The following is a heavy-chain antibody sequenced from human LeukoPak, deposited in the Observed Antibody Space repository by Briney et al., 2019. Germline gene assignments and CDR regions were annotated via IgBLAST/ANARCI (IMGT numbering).Heavy chain of an antibody. D-gene: IGHD5-12*01. Sequence: GGSLRLSCGASGFTFSNHGLHWVRQCPGKGLEWVAVMSYDGSSKDYADSVKGRFTITRDNSKNTLHLEMHSLKTEDTAVYYCARVRGRSGYGPFDNWGQGTLVTV. CDR1: GFTFSNHG. J-gene: IGHJ4*02. CDR2: MSYDGSSK. CDR3: ARVRGRSGYGPFDN. V-gene: IGHV3-30-3*01.